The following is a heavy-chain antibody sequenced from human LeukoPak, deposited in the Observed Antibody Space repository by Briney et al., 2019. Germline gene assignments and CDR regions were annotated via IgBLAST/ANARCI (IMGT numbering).Heavy chain of an antibody. D-gene: IGHD3-10*01. CDR2: IYPADSDT. J-gene: IGHJ4*02. V-gene: IGHV5-51*01. CDR3: ARLYGSGTHVDY. Sequence: GESLKISCKGSGYNFTNYWIGLVRQMPGKGLEWMGTIYPADSDTRYSPSFQGQVTISADKSISTAYLQWSSLKASDTAMYYCARLYGSGTHVDYWGQGTLVTVSS. CDR1: GYNFTNYW.